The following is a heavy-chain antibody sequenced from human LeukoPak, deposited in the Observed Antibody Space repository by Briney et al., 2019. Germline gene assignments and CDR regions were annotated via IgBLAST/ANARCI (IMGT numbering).Heavy chain of an antibody. J-gene: IGHJ4*02. D-gene: IGHD6-19*01. Sequence: SETLSLTCTVSGGSINSSSHYWGWVRQPPGKGLEWIGAIGALYYSGNTYYNPSLKSRVTISVDMSKKQFSLKLSSVTAADTAVYYCARVGSGWGEVDSWGQGTLVTVSS. CDR2: IGALYYSGNT. CDR1: GGSINSSSHY. V-gene: IGHV4-39*07. CDR3: ARVGSGWGEVDS.